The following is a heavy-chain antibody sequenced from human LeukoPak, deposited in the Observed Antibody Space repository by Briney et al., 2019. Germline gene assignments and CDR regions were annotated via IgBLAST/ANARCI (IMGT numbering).Heavy chain of an antibody. Sequence: GASVKVSCKASGYTFSAYCMHWVRQAPGQGLEWMGIINPSGGSTSYAQKFRGRVTMTRDMSTSTVYMELSSLRSEDTAVYYCARARMNIVLMVYGEYYFDYWGQGTLATVSS. D-gene: IGHD2-8*01. CDR3: ARARMNIVLMVYGEYYFDY. J-gene: IGHJ4*02. V-gene: IGHV1-46*01. CDR2: INPSGGST. CDR1: GYTFSAYC.